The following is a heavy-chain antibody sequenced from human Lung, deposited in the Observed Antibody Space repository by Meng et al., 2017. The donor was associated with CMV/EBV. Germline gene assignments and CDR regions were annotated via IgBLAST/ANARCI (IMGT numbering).Heavy chain of an antibody. CDR2: IDGGNRT. CDR3: AKDSHYPCCYGMDV. CDR1: GFSFSNFA. D-gene: IGHD3-10*01. Sequence: GESLKISCAASGFSFSNFAVSWVRQAPGRGLEWVSNIDGGNRTFYARSAKGRFTISRDSSKNIVYLQMNSLRAEDTAVHFCAKDSHYPCCYGMDVWGQGTTVTVSS. J-gene: IGHJ6*02. V-gene: IGHV3-23*01.